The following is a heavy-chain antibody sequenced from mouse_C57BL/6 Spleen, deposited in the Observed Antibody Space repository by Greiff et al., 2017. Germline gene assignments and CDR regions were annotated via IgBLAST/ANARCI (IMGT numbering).Heavy chain of an antibody. Sequence: VQLQQSGPELVKPGASVKISCKASGYAFSSSWMNWVKQRPGKGLEWIGRIYPGDGDTKYNGKFKGKATLTADKSSSTAYMQLSSLTSEDSAVYCCARYGSSQYYYAMDYWGQGTSVTVSS. V-gene: IGHV1-82*01. CDR1: GYAFSSSW. J-gene: IGHJ4*01. D-gene: IGHD1-1*01. CDR2: IYPGDGDT. CDR3: ARYGSSQYYYAMDY.